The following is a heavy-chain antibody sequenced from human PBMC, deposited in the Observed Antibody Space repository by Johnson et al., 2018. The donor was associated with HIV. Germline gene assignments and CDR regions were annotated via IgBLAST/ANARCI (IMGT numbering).Heavy chain of an antibody. J-gene: IGHJ3*02. CDR2: IRYDGSKK. CDR3: AKEYYYDSSGFPDAFDI. CDR1: GFTFSSYG. D-gene: IGHD3-22*01. V-gene: IGHV3-30*02. Sequence: LVESGGGVVQPGGSLRLSCAASGFTFSSYGVHWVRQAPGKGLEWVALIRYDGSKKYYADSVKGRFTISRDNSKNTMDLQMNSLRAEDTAVYYCAKEYYYDSSGFPDAFDIWGQGTMVTVSS.